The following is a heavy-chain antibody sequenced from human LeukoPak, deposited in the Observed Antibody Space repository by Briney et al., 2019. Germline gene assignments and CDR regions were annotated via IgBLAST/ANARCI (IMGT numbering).Heavy chain of an antibody. V-gene: IGHV3-15*01. Sequence: GGSLRLSCAASGFTFKNAWMSWVRQAPGKGLEWVGRIKSKAHGGTTDYAAPVKDRFTISRDDSKNTLYLQMNSLQTEDTAVYFCARGHKSFDLWGRGTLVTVSS. CDR1: GFTFKNAW. CDR3: ARGHKSFDL. CDR2: IKSKAHGGTT. J-gene: IGHJ2*01.